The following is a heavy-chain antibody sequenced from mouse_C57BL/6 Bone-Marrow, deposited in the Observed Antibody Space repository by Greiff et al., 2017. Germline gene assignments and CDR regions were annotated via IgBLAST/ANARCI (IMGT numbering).Heavy chain of an antibody. J-gene: IGHJ2*01. CDR2: ISSGGSYT. Sequence: VQLKESGGDLVKPGGSLKLSCAASGFTFSSYGMSWVRQTPDKRLEWVATISSGGSYTYYPDSVKGRFTISRDNAKNTLYRQMSSLKSEDTAMYYCARQDGYFLYYFDYWGQGTTLTVSS. D-gene: IGHD2-3*01. CDR3: ARQDGYFLYYFDY. CDR1: GFTFSSYG. V-gene: IGHV5-6*01.